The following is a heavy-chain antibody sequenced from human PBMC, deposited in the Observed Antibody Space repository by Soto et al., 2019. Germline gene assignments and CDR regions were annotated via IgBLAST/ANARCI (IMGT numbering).Heavy chain of an antibody. D-gene: IGHD6-19*01. CDR3: ARDQGVAVANNDC. Sequence: QVQLVESGGGLVKPGGSLRLSCAASGFTFSDYYISWIRQAPGKGLEWLSYISSSGTTIYYADSVKGRFTISRDNAKNSVYLQMNSLRAEDTAVYYCARDQGVAVANNDCWGQGTLVTVSS. J-gene: IGHJ4*02. CDR2: ISSSGTTI. V-gene: IGHV3-11*01. CDR1: GFTFSDYY.